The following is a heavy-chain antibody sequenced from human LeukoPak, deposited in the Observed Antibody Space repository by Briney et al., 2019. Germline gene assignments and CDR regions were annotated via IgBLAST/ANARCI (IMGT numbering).Heavy chain of an antibody. J-gene: IGHJ4*02. CDR3: ARVVTGGFNY. Sequence: FQDRVTITRDTSACTAYMELSSLRSEDTAVYYCARVVTGGFNYWGQGTQVTVSS. V-gene: IGHV1-3*01. D-gene: IGHD3-16*01.